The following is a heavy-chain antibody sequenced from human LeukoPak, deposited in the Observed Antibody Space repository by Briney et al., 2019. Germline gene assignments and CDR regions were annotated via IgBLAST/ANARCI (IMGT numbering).Heavy chain of an antibody. Sequence: ASVKVSCKASGYRFTSYSISWERQAPGQGLEWMGWISAYNGNTNYAQKLQGRVTMTTDTSTSTAYMELRSLRSDDTAVYYCARDGVGYCTNGVCYLFDYWGQGTLVTVSS. V-gene: IGHV1-18*01. CDR3: ARDGVGYCTNGVCYLFDY. CDR2: ISAYNGNT. J-gene: IGHJ4*02. CDR1: GYRFTSYS. D-gene: IGHD2-8*01.